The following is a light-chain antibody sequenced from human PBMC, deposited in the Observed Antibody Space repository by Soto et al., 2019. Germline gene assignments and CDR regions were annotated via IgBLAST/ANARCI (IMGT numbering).Light chain of an antibody. CDR3: QQYGDFPIT. CDR2: GAS. CDR1: QSVANDY. V-gene: IGKV3-20*01. J-gene: IGKJ5*01. Sequence: EVVLTQSPGTMSSSPGERANFACRASQSVANDYLAWYQHKRGQAPKLLIYGASSGATDIPDRFSGSGSGTDFTLTISSLEPDDFAVYYCQQYGDFPITFGPGTRLEIK.